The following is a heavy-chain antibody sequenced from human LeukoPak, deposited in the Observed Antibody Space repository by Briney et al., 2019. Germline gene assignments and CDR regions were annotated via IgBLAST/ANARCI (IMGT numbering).Heavy chain of an antibody. CDR1: GFSFSGYG. V-gene: IGHV3-30*02. CDR3: AALHTGTFVDY. CDR2: IRYDGITK. D-gene: IGHD4-17*01. Sequence: GGSLRLSCAASGFSFSGYGMHWVRQVPGKGLEWVAFIRYDGITKFYIDSVKGRFAISRDNFKNTLSLQMNSLRTEDTAVYYCAALHTGTFVDYWGQGTLVTVSS. J-gene: IGHJ4*02.